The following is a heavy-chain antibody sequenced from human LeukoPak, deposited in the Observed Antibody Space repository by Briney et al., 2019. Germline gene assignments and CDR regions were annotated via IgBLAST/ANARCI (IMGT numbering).Heavy chain of an antibody. D-gene: IGHD3-3*01. CDR1: GFTVSSNY. V-gene: IGHV3-53*01. J-gene: IGHJ6*03. CDR2: IYSGGST. CDR3: ASNYDFWSGYSPMDV. Sequence: PGGSLRLSCAASGFTVSSNYMSWVRQAPGKGLEWVSVIYSGGSTYYAGSVKGRFTISRDNSKNTLYLQMNSLRAEDTAVYYCASNYDFWSGYSPMDVWGKGTTVTVSS.